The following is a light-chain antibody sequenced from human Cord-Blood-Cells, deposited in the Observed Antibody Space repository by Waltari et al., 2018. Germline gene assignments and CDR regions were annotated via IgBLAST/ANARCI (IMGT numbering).Light chain of an antibody. J-gene: IGLJ3*02. Sequence: QSALTQPASVSGSPGQSITISCTGTSSDVGSYNLVSWYQQHPGKAPKHMIYEGSKRPSGGSNRFSGSKSGNTASLTISGLQDADEADYYCCSYAGSSTLVFGGGTKLTVL. CDR3: CSYAGSSTLV. CDR1: SSDVGSYNL. CDR2: EGS. V-gene: IGLV2-23*01.